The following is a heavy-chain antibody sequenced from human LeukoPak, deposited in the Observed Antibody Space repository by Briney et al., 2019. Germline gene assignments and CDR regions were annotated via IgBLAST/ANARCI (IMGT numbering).Heavy chain of an antibody. J-gene: IGHJ5*02. D-gene: IGHD1-1*01. CDR2: IYYSGST. CDR1: GGSISSFY. Sequence: SETLSLTCTVSGGSISSFYWSWIRQPPGKGLEWNGYIYYSGSTNYNPSLKSRVTISVDTSKNQFSLKLSSVTAADTAVYYCARHGTSGTNLNWFDPWGQGTLVTVSS. CDR3: ARHGTSGTNLNWFDP. V-gene: IGHV4-59*01.